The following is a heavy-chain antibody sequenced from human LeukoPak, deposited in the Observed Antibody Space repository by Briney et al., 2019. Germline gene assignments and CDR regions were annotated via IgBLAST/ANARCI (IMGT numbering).Heavy chain of an antibody. V-gene: IGHV1-18*01. D-gene: IGHD2-8*01. CDR1: GYTFTSYG. Sequence: GASVKVSCKASGYTFTSYGISWVRQAPGQGLEWMGWISAYNGNTNYAQKLQGRVTMTTDTSTSTAYMELRSLRSDDTAVYYCARDSCTNGVCWLDYWGQGTLVTVPS. J-gene: IGHJ4*02. CDR3: ARDSCTNGVCWLDY. CDR2: ISAYNGNT.